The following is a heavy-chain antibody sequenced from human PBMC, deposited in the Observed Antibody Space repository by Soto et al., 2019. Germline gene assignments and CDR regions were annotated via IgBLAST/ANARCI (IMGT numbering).Heavy chain of an antibody. CDR3: ARHYSSRWYSAFVI. J-gene: IGHJ3*02. Sequence: AVKVRGKCRGCVYIRDGVGSVRQIPGKGLEWMGRIDPSDSYTNYSPSFQGHVTISADKSISTAYLQWSSLKASDTAMYYCARHYSSRWYSAFVIWGQGPMV. V-gene: IGHV5-10-1*01. D-gene: IGHD6-13*01. CDR2: IDPSDSYT. CDR1: GCVYIRDG.